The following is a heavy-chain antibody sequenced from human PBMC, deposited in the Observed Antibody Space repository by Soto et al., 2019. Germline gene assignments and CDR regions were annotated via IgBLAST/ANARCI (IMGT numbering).Heavy chain of an antibody. V-gene: IGHV3-74*01. Sequence: EVQLVESGGGLVQPGGSLRLSCAASGFTFSSYWMHWVRQAPGKGLVWVSRINEDGSTINYADSVKGRFTISRDNAKNSLYRKMKSGRAGDRVVFYGERDRGGGGGYWGQGTLVTVSS. CDR2: INEDGSTI. CDR3: ERDRGGGGGY. J-gene: IGHJ4*02. CDR1: GFTFSSYW. D-gene: IGHD3-16*01.